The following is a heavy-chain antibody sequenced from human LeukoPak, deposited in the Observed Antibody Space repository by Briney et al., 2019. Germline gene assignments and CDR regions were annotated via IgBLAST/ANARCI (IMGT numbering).Heavy chain of an antibody. CDR3: ARAYYDSSGYLYDAFDI. J-gene: IGHJ3*02. CDR1: GGSISSYY. Sequence: SETLSLTCTVSGGSISSYYWSWIRQPPGEGLEWIGYVYYSGSTNYNPSLKSRVTISVDTSKNQFSLKLSSVTAADTAVYYCARAYYDSSGYLYDAFDIWGQGTMVTVSS. D-gene: IGHD3-22*01. V-gene: IGHV4-59*01. CDR2: VYYSGST.